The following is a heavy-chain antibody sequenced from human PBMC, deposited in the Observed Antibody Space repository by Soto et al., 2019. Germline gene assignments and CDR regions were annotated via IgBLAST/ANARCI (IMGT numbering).Heavy chain of an antibody. J-gene: IGHJ4*02. CDR1: GFSFTRHA. Sequence: QPGGSLRLSCAASGFSFTRHAMSWVRQAPGKGLEWVSAISDTGGGTCHADSVKGRFTISRDNSKNTLYLQMNSLRAEDAAVYYCARQPTVTTSSFLKLYYFDYWGQGTLVTVSS. CDR3: ARQPTVTTSSFLKLYYFDY. CDR2: ISDTGGGT. V-gene: IGHV3-23*01. D-gene: IGHD4-17*01.